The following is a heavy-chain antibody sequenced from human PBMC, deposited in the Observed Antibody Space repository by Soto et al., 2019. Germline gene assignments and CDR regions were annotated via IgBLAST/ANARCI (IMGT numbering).Heavy chain of an antibody. D-gene: IGHD5-12*01. CDR3: ASVGGGGYDPDYYYGMDV. J-gene: IGHJ6*02. CDR2: ISSSSSYT. CDR1: GFTFSDYY. V-gene: IGHV3-11*05. Sequence: QVQLVESGGGLVKPGGSLRLSCAASGFTFSDYYMSWIRQAPGKGLEWVSYISSSSSYTNYADSVKGRFTISRDNAKNSLYLQMNSLRAEDTAVYYCASVGGGGYDPDYYYGMDVWGQGTTVTVSS.